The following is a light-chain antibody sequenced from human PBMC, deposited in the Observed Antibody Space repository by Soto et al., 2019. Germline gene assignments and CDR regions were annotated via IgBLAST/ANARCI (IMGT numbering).Light chain of an antibody. CDR2: KAS. CDR3: QQYYSYSWT. CDR1: QSISFW. Sequence: DIQMTQSPSTLSASVGDRVTITCRASQSISFWLAWYQQKPGKVPNLLIYKASTLKSGVPSRFSGSGSGTEFTLTISSLQPDDCATYYCQQYYSYSWTFGQGTKVEIK. J-gene: IGKJ1*01. V-gene: IGKV1-5*03.